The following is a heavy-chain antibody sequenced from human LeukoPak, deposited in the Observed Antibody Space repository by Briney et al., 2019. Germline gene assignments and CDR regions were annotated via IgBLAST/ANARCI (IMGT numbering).Heavy chain of an antibody. V-gene: IGHV4-39*07. D-gene: IGHD4-11*01. J-gene: IGHJ5*02. Sequence: PSETLSLTCTASGGSISSSSYYWGWIRQPPGKGLEWIGSIYYSGSTYYNPSLKSRVTISVDTSKNQFSLKLSSVTAADTAVYYCAREHYMYWFDPWGQGTLVTVSS. CDR1: GGSISSSSYY. CDR2: IYYSGST. CDR3: AREHYMYWFDP.